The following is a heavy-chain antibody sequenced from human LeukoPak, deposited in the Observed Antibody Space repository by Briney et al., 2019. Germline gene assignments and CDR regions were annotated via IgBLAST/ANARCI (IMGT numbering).Heavy chain of an antibody. J-gene: IGHJ4*02. Sequence: PGGSLRLSCAASGFTFSTYSMNWVRQAPGKGLEWVSYISSSSSTIYYADSVKGRFTISRDNAKNSLYLQMNSLRAEDTAVYYCARDLSPYYDFWSGFGYWGQGTLVTVSS. CDR3: ARDLSPYYDFWSGFGY. CDR1: GFTFSTYS. D-gene: IGHD3-3*01. CDR2: ISSSSSTI. V-gene: IGHV3-48*01.